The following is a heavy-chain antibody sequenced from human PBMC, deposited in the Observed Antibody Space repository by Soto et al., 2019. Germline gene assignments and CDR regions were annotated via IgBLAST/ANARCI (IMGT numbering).Heavy chain of an antibody. V-gene: IGHV1-46*02. Sequence: QVQLVQSGPEVRKPGASVRLSCATSGYNFNQYYIHWVRQAPGQGREWMGIINLRGGTTEYAHKFRGRGAVTGDTSTRPAYMELSSLRSEDTAVYFCARGPDDSDVPRWDHWGQGTLITVSS. J-gene: IGHJ4*02. CDR2: INLRGGTT. CDR3: ARGPDDSDVPRWDH. D-gene: IGHD4-17*01. CDR1: GYNFNQYY.